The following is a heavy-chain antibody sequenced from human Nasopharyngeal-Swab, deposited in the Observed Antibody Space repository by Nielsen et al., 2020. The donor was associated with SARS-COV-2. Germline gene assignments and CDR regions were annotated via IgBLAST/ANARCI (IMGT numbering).Heavy chain of an antibody. CDR3: TTSWEGYYDSSGYYIRGAFDY. CDR2: IKSKTDGGTT. D-gene: IGHD3-22*01. Sequence: WIRQPPGKGLEWVGRIKSKTDGGTTDYAAPVKGRFTISRDDSKNTLYLQMSSLKTEGTAVYYCTTSWEGYYDSSGYYIRGAFDYWGQGTLVTVSS. V-gene: IGHV3-15*01. J-gene: IGHJ4*02.